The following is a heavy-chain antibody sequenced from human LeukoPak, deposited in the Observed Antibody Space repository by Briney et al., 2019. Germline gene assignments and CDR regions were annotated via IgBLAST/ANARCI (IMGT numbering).Heavy chain of an antibody. CDR2: INHSGGHK. D-gene: IGHD4-11*01. CDR3: AKDDSMTLDHFDY. V-gene: IGHV3-23*01. CDR1: AFTFNNFA. Sequence: GGSLRLSCAASAFTFNNFAMSWVRQAPGKGLEWVSGINHSGGHKYYADSVKGRFTISRDNSKYTLYLQMNSLRAEDTAVYYCAKDDSMTLDHFDYWGQGTLVTVSS. J-gene: IGHJ4*02.